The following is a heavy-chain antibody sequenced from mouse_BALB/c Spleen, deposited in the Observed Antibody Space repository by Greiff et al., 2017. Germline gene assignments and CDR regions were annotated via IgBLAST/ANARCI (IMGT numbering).Heavy chain of an antibody. V-gene: IGHV5-9-4*01. J-gene: IGHJ2*01. CDR2: ISSGGSYT. D-gene: IGHD1-1*01. CDR3: ARESGSSPYYFDY. Sequence: EVQRVESGGGLVKPGGSLKLSCAASGFTFSSYTMSWVRQSPEKRLEWVAEISSGGSYTYYPDTVTGRFTISRDNAKNTLYLEMSSLRSEDTAMYYCARESGSSPYYFDYWGQGTTLTVSS. CDR1: GFTFSSYT.